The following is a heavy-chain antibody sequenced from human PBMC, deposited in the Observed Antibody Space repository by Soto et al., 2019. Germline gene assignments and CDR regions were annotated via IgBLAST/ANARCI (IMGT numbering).Heavy chain of an antibody. CDR1: GYGXXXXX. V-gene: IGHV1-18*01. Sequence: QVHLVQSGAEVKKPGASVKVSCKGSGYGXXXXXXPWVRQAPGQGREWMAWISAHNGNTNYAQKXXXRVXVXXXXXXXXXYXXLRSLRSDDXAVYYCARGRYGDYWGQGALVTVSS. D-gene: IGHD1-1*01. CDR3: ARGRYGDY. CDR2: ISAHNGNT. J-gene: IGHJ4*02.